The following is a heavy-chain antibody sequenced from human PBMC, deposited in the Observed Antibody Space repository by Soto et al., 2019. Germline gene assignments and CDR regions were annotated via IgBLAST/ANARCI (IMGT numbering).Heavy chain of an antibody. D-gene: IGHD4-17*01. CDR3: ARDASNDYGDLDY. V-gene: IGHV3-30-3*01. CDR1: GFTFSNSA. Sequence: QVQLVESGGGVVQLGRSLRLSCAASGFTFSNSAIHWVRQAPGKGLEWVAFISFDGSNKYFADSVKGRFSISRDNSKNTLYLQINSLRAEDTAVYYCARDASNDYGDLDYWGQGTLVTVSS. J-gene: IGHJ4*02. CDR2: ISFDGSNK.